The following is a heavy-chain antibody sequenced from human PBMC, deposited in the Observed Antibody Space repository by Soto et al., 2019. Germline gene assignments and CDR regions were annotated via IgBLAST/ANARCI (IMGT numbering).Heavy chain of an antibody. Sequence: SETLSLTCTVSGGSFSSSSYYWVWIRQPPGKVLEWSRSIYYSGSSYSNPAIESRVTISVDTSKNQFSLKLSSVTAADTAVYFYASLAVAGRYYYYYGMDVWGQGTTVTVSS. D-gene: IGHD6-19*01. CDR3: ASLAVAGRYYYYYGMDV. CDR2: IYYSGSS. V-gene: IGHV4-39*01. J-gene: IGHJ6*02. CDR1: GGSFSSSSYY.